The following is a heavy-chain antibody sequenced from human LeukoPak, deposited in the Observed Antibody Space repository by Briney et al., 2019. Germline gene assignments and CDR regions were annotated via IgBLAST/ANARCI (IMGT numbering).Heavy chain of an antibody. V-gene: IGHV3-48*01. D-gene: IGHD1-1*01. CDR1: GFTFNTYS. CDR3: AREVLGTASAFDY. CDR2: ISSSGDTI. Sequence: GGSLRLSCAASGFTFNTYSMNWVRQAPGKGPAWISYISSSGDTIYYAESVQGRFTISRDNAKSSLYLQMNSLRADDTAVYYCAREVLGTASAFDYWGQGTLVTVSS. J-gene: IGHJ4*02.